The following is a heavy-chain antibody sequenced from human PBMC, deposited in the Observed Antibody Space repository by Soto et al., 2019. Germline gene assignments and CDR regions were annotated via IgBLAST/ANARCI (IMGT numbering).Heavy chain of an antibody. J-gene: IGHJ4*02. Sequence: SETLSLTCSVSGGSVNSGLHYWSWIRQSPGRGLEWIGYTHYTGTTYYNPSLKSRLTISMDTSKNQFSLRLTSLTSADTAVYFCASTEMTLVTGGLGFDTWGQGTLVTVSS. D-gene: IGHD2-8*02. CDR2: THYTGTT. V-gene: IGHV4-30-4*01. CDR1: GGSVNSGLHY. CDR3: ASTEMTLVTGGLGFDT.